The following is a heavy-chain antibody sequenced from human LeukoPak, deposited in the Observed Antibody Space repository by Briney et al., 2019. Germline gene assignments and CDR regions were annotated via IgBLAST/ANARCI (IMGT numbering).Heavy chain of an antibody. D-gene: IGHD1-14*01. Sequence: GGSLRLSCAASGFTFSSYSMNWVRQPPGKGLEWVANIKADGSQKYYVDSVKGRFTISRDNALNLLYLEMNTLRAEDTAVYYCARDPRRGPGGDSWGQGTLVTVSS. CDR3: ARDPRRGPGGDS. J-gene: IGHJ4*02. V-gene: IGHV3-7*03. CDR2: IKADGSQK. CDR1: GFTFSSYS.